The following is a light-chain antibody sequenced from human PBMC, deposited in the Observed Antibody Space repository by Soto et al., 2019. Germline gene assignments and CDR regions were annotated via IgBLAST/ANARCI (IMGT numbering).Light chain of an antibody. CDR2: GAS. Sequence: EVVMTQSPGTLSVSPGERVTLSCRASQSVSSNLAWYQQKPGQAPRLLIFGASTGATGIPARFSASESGTEFTLTISSLQSEDSAVYYCQQYDNWWTFGQGTKVEI. V-gene: IGKV3-15*01. CDR3: QQYDNWWT. J-gene: IGKJ1*01. CDR1: QSVSSN.